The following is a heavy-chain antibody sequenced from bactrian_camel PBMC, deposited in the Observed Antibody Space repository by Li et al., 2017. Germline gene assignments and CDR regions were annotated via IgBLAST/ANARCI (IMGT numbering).Heavy chain of an antibody. CDR2: LCTGSGGT. J-gene: IGHJ4*01. D-gene: IGHD5*01. CDR3: VNGASDVGYNY. Sequence: HVQLVESGGGSVQAGGSLRLSCKVSGYADSSYCMGWFRQAPGKQREGVAALCTGSGGTYYVDSVKGRFTISRDNAKNTLYLQLNSTKTEDTAMYYCVNGASDVGYNYWGQGTQVTVS. V-gene: IGHV3S1*01. CDR1: GYADSSYC.